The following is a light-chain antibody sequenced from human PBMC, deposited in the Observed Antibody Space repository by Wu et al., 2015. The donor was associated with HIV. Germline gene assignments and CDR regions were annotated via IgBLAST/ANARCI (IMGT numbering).Light chain of an antibody. V-gene: IGKV3-11*01. CDR2: DAS. Sequence: EIVLTQSPGTLSLSPGERATLSCRASQSVSSSYLAWYQQKPGQAPRLLIYDASNRATGIPARFSGSGSGTDFSLTISSLEPEDFAVYYCQQRGNTWPLTFGQGTRLEIK. CDR3: QQRGNTWPLT. J-gene: IGKJ5*01. CDR1: QSVSSSY.